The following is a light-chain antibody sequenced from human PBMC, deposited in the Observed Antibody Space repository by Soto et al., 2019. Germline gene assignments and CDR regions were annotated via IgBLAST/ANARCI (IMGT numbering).Light chain of an antibody. J-gene: IGLJ2*01. CDR2: SDP. CDR3: QVWDSSSAHVV. V-gene: IGLV3-21*04. Sequence: SSELTQPPSVSVAPGKTARISCGGNNIGSKSVHWYQRKPGQAPVLVIYSDPDLPSVIPERCSGSNSGNTATLTISRVEAGEEADDYCQVWDSSSAHVVFGGGTKLTVL. CDR1: NIGSKS.